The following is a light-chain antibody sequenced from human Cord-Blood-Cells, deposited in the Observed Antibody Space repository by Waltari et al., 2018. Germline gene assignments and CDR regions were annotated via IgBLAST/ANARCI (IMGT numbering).Light chain of an antibody. Sequence: EIVMTQSPTTMSVSPGERATLSCRASQSVSSNLAWYQQKPGQAPRLLIYGASTRATGIPARFSGSGSGTEFTLTISSLQSEDFAVYDCQQYNNWPPWTSGQGTKVEIK. J-gene: IGKJ1*01. CDR1: QSVSSN. CDR2: GAS. V-gene: IGKV3-15*01. CDR3: QQYNNWPPWT.